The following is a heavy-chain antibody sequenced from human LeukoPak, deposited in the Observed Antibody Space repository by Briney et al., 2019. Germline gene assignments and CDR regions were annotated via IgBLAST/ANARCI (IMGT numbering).Heavy chain of an antibody. CDR3: CRAAVGAITYYFDY. CDR2: IWDDGSNK. V-gene: IGHV3-33*08. D-gene: IGHD1-26*01. CDR1: GFTFSSYG. Sequence: QPGGSLRLSCAASGFTFSSYGMHWVRQAPGKGLEWVAVIWDDGSNKYYADSVKGRFTISRDNSKNTLYLQMNSLRVEDTAVYYCCRAAVGAITYYFDYWGQGTLVTVSS. J-gene: IGHJ4*02.